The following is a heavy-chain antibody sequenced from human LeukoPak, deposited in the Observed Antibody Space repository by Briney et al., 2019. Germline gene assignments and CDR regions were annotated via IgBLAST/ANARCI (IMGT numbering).Heavy chain of an antibody. Sequence: GASVKVSCKASGYTFTSYGISWVRQAPGQGLEWMGWISAYNGNTNYAQKLQGRVTMTTDTSTRTAYMELRSLRSDDTAVYYCARDWQRYCSGGSCYQGDYYYMDVWGKGTTVTVSS. J-gene: IGHJ6*03. CDR1: GYTFTSYG. V-gene: IGHV1-18*01. CDR2: ISAYNGNT. D-gene: IGHD2-15*01. CDR3: ARDWQRYCSGGSCYQGDYYYMDV.